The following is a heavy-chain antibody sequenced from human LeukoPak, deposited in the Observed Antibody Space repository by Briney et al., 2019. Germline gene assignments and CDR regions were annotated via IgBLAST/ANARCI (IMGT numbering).Heavy chain of an antibody. V-gene: IGHV1-69*05. CDR2: IIPIFGTA. Sequence: SVKVSCKASGGTFSSYAISWVRQAPGPGLEWMGGIIPIFGTATYAQQCQSRVTITTDESTSTDYMELSSLRAEDTAVYYCAMSTVGLAPTKYYDFWSGYTWFDPWGQGTLVTVSS. J-gene: IGHJ5*02. CDR1: GGTFSSYA. D-gene: IGHD3-3*01. CDR3: AMSTVGLAPTKYYDFWSGYTWFDP.